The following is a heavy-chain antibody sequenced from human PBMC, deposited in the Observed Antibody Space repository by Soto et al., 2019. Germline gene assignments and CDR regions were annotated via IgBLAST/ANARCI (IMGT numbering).Heavy chain of an antibody. V-gene: IGHV4-30-4*01. CDR3: ATESGSTYGYFDY. Sequence: SETLSLTCTVSAGSVTSDDDYWSWIRQSPGKSLEWIGYISNSGTTGYNPSLKTRLSMSVDRSKNQFTLRLTSVTASDTAVYFGATESGSTYGYFDYWGQGSQVTVSS. J-gene: IGHJ4*02. CDR2: ISNSGTT. CDR1: AGSVTSDDDY. D-gene: IGHD2-8*01.